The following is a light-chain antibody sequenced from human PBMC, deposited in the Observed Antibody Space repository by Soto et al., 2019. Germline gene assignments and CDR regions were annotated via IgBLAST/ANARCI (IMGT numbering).Light chain of an antibody. V-gene: IGKV3-20*01. Sequence: EIVLTQSPGTLSLSPGERATLSCRASQSVGRNYLAWYQQKPGQAPRLLVHRISTRATGIPDRCSGSGSSTDFTLTIIRLEPEDFAFYYCQQYDKVPQTFGQGTRVEIK. CDR3: QQYDKVPQT. CDR1: QSVGRNY. CDR2: RIS. J-gene: IGKJ1*01.